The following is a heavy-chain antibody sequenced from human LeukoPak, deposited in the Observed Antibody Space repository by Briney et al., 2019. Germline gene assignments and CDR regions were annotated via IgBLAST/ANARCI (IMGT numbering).Heavy chain of an antibody. D-gene: IGHD3-10*01. J-gene: IGHJ4*02. CDR1: GFTFSSYS. Sequence: RGSLRLSCAASGFTFSSYSMSWVRQAPGKGLEWVAYINEDGSEKYYVDSVKGRFTISRDNAKNSVFLQMNSLRAEDTAVYYCARDRSRWFYWGQGTLVTVSS. V-gene: IGHV3-7*01. CDR2: INEDGSEK. CDR3: ARDRSRWFY.